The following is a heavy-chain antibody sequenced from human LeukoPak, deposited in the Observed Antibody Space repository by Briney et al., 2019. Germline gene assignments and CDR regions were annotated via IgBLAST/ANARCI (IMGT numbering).Heavy chain of an antibody. V-gene: IGHV4-30-4*02. CDR3: TRSSRFGNFPDF. CDR1: GGSISSGDYY. Sequence: SETLSLTCTVSGGSISSGDYYWSWIRQPPGKGLEWIGYIYYSGSTYYNPSLKSRVTISVDTSKNQFSLKLSSVTAADTALYYCTRSSRFGNFPDFWGQGTLVTVSS. CDR2: IYYSGST. D-gene: IGHD3/OR15-3a*01. J-gene: IGHJ4*02.